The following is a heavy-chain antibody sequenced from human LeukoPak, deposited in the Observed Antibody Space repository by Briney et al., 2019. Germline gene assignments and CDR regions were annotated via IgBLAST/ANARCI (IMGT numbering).Heavy chain of an antibody. V-gene: IGHV3-30*18. CDR3: AKRYSSAWDFDN. Sequence: PGRSLRLSCAASGFTFSSYGIHWVRQAPGKGLEWVAAISYDGTNKYYTDSVKGRFTISRDNSQNTVYLQMNSLRAEDTAAYFCAKRYSSAWDFDNWGQGTLVTVSS. CDR1: GFTFSSYG. CDR2: ISYDGTNK. J-gene: IGHJ4*02. D-gene: IGHD6-19*01.